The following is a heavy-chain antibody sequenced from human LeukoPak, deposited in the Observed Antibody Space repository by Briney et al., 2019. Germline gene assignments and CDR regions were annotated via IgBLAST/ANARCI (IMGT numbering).Heavy chain of an antibody. CDR1: GGSFSGYY. CDR2: IYYSGST. J-gene: IGHJ4*02. V-gene: IGHV4-31*11. D-gene: IGHD5-18*01. CDR3: ARTNTAMVN. Sequence: LSLTCAVYGGSFSGYYWSWIRQHPGKGLEWIGYIYYSGSTYYNPSLKSRVTISVDTSKNQFSLKLSSVTAADTAVYYCARTNTAMVNWGQGTLVTVSS.